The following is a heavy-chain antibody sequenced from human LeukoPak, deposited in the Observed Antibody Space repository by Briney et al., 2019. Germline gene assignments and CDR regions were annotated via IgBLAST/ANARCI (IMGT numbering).Heavy chain of an antibody. Sequence: PGGSLRLSCTASGFTVSSDYMSWVRQAPGKGLEWVSVVYSGGNTYYADSVKGRFTISRDNAKNSLYLQMNSLRDEDTAVYYCARVRYCSSTSCRGPFDYWGQGTLVTVSS. CDR1: GFTVSSDY. J-gene: IGHJ4*02. D-gene: IGHD2-2*01. CDR2: VYSGGNT. CDR3: ARVRYCSSTSCRGPFDY. V-gene: IGHV3-66*01.